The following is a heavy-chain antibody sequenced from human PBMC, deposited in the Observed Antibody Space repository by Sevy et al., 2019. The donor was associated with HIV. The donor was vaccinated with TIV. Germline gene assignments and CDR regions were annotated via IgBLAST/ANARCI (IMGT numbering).Heavy chain of an antibody. V-gene: IGHV3-21*06. J-gene: IGHJ6*02. CDR2: ISSGSSYI. Sequence: ISSGSSYISYTDSVKGRFTISRDNAKNSLYLQMNSLRPEDTAMYFCARDRDYYGSGTFDAWGQRTTVTVSS. D-gene: IGHD3-10*01. CDR3: ARDRDYYGSGTFDA.